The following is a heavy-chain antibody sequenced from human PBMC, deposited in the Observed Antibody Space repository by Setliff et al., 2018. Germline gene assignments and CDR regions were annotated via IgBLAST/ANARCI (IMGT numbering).Heavy chain of an antibody. CDR1: GFTFSSYW. J-gene: IGHJ5*02. CDR2: IYHSGST. D-gene: IGHD2-15*01. V-gene: IGHV4-38-2*01. Sequence: GSLRLSCAASGFTFSSYWMSWVRQAPGKGLEWIGSIYHSGSTYYNPSLKSRVTISVDTSKNQFSLKLSSVTAADTAVYYCARLYIVVVVAATPAWFDPWGQGTLVTVSS. CDR3: ARLYIVVVVAATPAWFDP.